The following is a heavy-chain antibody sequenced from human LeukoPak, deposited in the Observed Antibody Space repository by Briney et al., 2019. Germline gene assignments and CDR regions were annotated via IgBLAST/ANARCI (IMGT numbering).Heavy chain of an antibody. CDR1: GFTFSSFA. CDR3: AKGRARIAAASDY. J-gene: IGHJ4*02. D-gene: IGHD6-13*01. V-gene: IGHV3-23*01. CDR2: ISGSGGNT. Sequence: PGGSLRLSCAASGFTFSSFAMSWVRQAPGKGLEWVSVISGSGGNTYYADSVKGRFTISGDNSKNTLYLQMNSLRAEDTAVYYCAKGRARIAAASDYWGQGTLVTVSS.